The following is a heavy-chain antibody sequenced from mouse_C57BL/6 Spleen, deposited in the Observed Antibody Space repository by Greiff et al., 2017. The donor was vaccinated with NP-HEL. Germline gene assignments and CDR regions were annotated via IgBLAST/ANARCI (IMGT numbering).Heavy chain of an antibody. CDR3: ARKGYYYGGGFDY. V-gene: IGHV1-18*01. CDR2: INPNNGGT. J-gene: IGHJ2*01. D-gene: IGHD1-1*02. Sequence: EVKLMESGPELVKPGASVKIPCKASGYTFTDYNMDWVKQSHGKSLEWIGDINPNNGGTIYNQKFKGKATLTVDKSSSTAYMELRSLTSEDTAVYYCARKGYYYGGGFDYWGQGTTLTVSS. CDR1: GYTFTDYN.